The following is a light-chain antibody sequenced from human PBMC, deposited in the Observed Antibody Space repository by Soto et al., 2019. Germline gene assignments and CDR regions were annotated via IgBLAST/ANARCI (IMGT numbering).Light chain of an antibody. J-gene: IGLJ1*01. CDR3: SSYAGSTRYV. Sequence: QSVLTQPPSPSGSPGQSVTISCTGTSSDVVSYYYVSWYQQHPGRAPKLIIYEVTKRPSGVPDRFSGSKSGNSASLTVSGLQAEDEADYYCSSYAGSTRYVFRTGTKVTVL. CDR1: SSDVVSYYY. CDR2: EVT. V-gene: IGLV2-8*01.